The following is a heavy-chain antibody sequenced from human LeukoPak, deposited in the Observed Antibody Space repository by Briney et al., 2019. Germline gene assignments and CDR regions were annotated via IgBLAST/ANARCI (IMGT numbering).Heavy chain of an antibody. D-gene: IGHD2-2*01. CDR3: ARLLSESGTA. Sequence: GGSLRLSCAASGFTFSNYWMSWLRQAPGKGLEWVANIKQDGGEQYYVDSVKGRFTISRDNARNSLYLQMNSVRAEDTAVYYCARLLSESGTAWGQGTLVTVSS. J-gene: IGHJ4*02. CDR2: IKQDGGEQ. CDR1: GFTFSNYW. V-gene: IGHV3-7*01.